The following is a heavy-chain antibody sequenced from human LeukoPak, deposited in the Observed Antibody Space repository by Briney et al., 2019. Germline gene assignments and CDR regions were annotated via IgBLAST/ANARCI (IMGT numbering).Heavy chain of an antibody. Sequence: PGGSLRLSCEASGFTFSSYWMHWVRQAPGKGLVWVSRINSDGSNTRYADSVKGRFTISRDNAKKTLYLQMNSLRAEDTAVYYCAREDLYPGVDYWGQGTLVTVSS. V-gene: IGHV3-74*01. CDR3: AREDLYPGVDY. CDR1: GFTFSSYW. D-gene: IGHD3-10*01. CDR2: INSDGSNT. J-gene: IGHJ4*02.